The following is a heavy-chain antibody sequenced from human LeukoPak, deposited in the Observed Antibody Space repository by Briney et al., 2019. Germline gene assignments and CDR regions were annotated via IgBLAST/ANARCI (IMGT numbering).Heavy chain of an antibody. CDR1: GYTFTSYA. D-gene: IGHD4-17*01. CDR3: APRLGPRYYFDY. Sequence: GASVKVSCKASGYTFTSYAMHWVRQAPGQRLEWMGWINAGNGNTKYSQKFQGRVTITRDTSASTAYMELSSLRSEDTAVYYCAPRLGPRYYFDYWGQGTLVTVSS. J-gene: IGHJ4*02. CDR2: INAGNGNT. V-gene: IGHV1-3*01.